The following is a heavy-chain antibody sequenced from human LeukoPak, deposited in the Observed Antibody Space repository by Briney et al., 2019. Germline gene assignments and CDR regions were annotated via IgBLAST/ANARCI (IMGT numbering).Heavy chain of an antibody. CDR1: GFTFSSYE. Sequence: GGSLRLSCAASGFTFSSYEMNWVRQAPGKGLEWVSYISSSGSTIYYADSVKGRFTISRDNSKNTLYLQMNSLRAEDTAVYYCAKVGGLAASYYYYYMDVWGKGTTVTISS. CDR2: ISSSGSTI. J-gene: IGHJ6*03. CDR3: AKVGGLAASYYYYYMDV. V-gene: IGHV3-48*03. D-gene: IGHD6-25*01.